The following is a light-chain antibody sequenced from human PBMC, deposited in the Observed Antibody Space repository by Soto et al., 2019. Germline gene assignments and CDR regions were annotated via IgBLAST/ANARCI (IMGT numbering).Light chain of an antibody. J-gene: IGLJ1*01. CDR2: SNN. CDR3: AAWDDSLNGSYV. V-gene: IGLV1-44*01. Sequence: QAVLAQPPSPSATPGPRCTISCSGSISNIGSNTVNWYQQLPGTAPKLPIYSNNQRPSGVPDRCSGSKSGTSASLAISGLQSEDDADYYCAAWDDSLNGSYVFGTGTKVTVL. CDR1: ISNIGSNT.